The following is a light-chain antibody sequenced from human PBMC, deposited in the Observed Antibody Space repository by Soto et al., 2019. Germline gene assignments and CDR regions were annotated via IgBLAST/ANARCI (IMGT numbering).Light chain of an antibody. CDR3: QHCGSSLIT. Sequence: EIVMTQSPPTLSVSPGERATLSCRASQSVSSSSLAWYQQKPGQAPRLLIYDASSRATGIPDRFSGSGSGTDFTLTISRLEPEDFAVYYCQHCGSSLITFGRGTRLEIK. CDR2: DAS. CDR1: QSVSSSS. J-gene: IGKJ5*01. V-gene: IGKV3-20*01.